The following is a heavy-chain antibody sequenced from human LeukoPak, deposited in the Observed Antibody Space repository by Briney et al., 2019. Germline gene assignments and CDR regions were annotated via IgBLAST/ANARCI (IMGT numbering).Heavy chain of an antibody. Sequence: SETLSLTCTVSGASISSSDSYWSWIRQPPGKGLEWIGSIYRRGSTSYNPSLKSRVTVSEDMSKNHFSLGQSSVTAADTAVYYCARHVQDLGIKVWGQGTTVTVSS. CDR1: GASISSSDSY. J-gene: IGHJ6*02. CDR3: ARHVQDLGIKV. CDR2: IYRRGST. V-gene: IGHV4-39*01.